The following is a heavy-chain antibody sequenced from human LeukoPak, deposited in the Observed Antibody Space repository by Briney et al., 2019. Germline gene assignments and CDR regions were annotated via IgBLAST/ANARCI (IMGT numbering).Heavy chain of an antibody. CDR1: GGSISSYY. Sequence: SETLSLTCTVSGGSISSYYWSWIRQPPGKGLEWIGYIYYSGGTNYNASLKSRVTISVDTSKKQFSLKLSSVTAADTAVYYCARRPRGIAAADPPPFDYWGQGILVTVSS. CDR3: ARRPRGIAAADPPPFDY. J-gene: IGHJ4*02. D-gene: IGHD6-13*01. CDR2: IYYSGGT. V-gene: IGHV4-59*01.